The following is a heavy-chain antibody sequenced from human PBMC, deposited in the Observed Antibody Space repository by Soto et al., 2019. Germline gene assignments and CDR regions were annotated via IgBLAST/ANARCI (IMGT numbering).Heavy chain of an antibody. V-gene: IGHV3-30*18. Sequence: QVQLVESGGGVVQPGRSLRLSCVVSGFTFSSFGMHWVRQAPGKGLEWVAVISYDGSETYYADSVKGRFTITRDNSENTVYLQMNSLRAEDPAVYYCAKDLSAVVAASDYWGQGTLVSVSS. J-gene: IGHJ4*02. CDR2: ISYDGSET. CDR3: AKDLSAVVAASDY. D-gene: IGHD2-15*01. CDR1: GFTFSSFG.